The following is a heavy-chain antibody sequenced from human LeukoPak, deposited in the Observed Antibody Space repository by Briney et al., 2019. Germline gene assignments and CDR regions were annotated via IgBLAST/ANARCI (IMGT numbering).Heavy chain of an antibody. J-gene: IGHJ5*02. V-gene: IGHV1-69*04. Sequence: SVKVSCKASGGTFSSYAISWVRQAPGQGLEWMGRIIPILGIANYAQKLQGRVTMTTDTSTSTAYMELRSLRSDDTAVYYCARDFRREDILTGYGYNWFDPWGQGTLVTVSS. CDR1: GGTFSSYA. D-gene: IGHD3-9*01. CDR2: IIPILGIA. CDR3: ARDFRREDILTGYGYNWFDP.